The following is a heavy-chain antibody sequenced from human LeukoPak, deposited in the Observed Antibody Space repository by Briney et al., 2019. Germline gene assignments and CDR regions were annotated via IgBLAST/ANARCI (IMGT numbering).Heavy chain of an antibody. J-gene: IGHJ4*02. CDR1: GFTFSSYW. CDR2: IKQDGSEK. Sequence: GGSLRLSCAPSGFTFSSYWMSWVRQAPGKGLEWVANIKQDGSEKYYVDSVKGRFTISRDNAKNSLYLQMNSLRAEDTAVYYCARDSVDFAFDYWGQGTLVTVSS. V-gene: IGHV3-7*01. CDR3: ARDSVDFAFDY. D-gene: IGHD3/OR15-3a*01.